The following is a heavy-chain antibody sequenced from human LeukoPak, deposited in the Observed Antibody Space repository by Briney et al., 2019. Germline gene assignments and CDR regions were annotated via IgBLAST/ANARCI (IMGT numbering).Heavy chain of an antibody. CDR3: ARAAYSSTWYSRYFDL. J-gene: IGHJ2*01. CDR1: GFTFRGYD. V-gene: IGHV3-13*01. CDR2: IGTAGEI. D-gene: IGHD6-13*01. Sequence: PGGSLRLSCAASGFTFRGYDMRWVRHATGKGLEWVSGIGTAGEIYYPGSVKGRFTISRENAKNSLYLQMNSLRAGDTAVYYCARAAYSSTWYSRYFDLWGRGTLVTVSS.